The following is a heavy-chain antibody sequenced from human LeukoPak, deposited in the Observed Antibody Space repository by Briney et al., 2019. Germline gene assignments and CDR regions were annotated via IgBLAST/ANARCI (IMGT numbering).Heavy chain of an antibody. Sequence: GGSLTLSCAASGFTVSSNYMSWVRQAPGEGLEWVSVIYSGGSTYYADSVKGRFTISRDNSKNTLYLQMNSLRAEDTAVYYCARVNYDLYYFDYWGQGTLVTVSS. CDR1: GFTVSSNY. CDR3: ARVNYDLYYFDY. D-gene: IGHD3-22*01. V-gene: IGHV3-53*01. CDR2: IYSGGST. J-gene: IGHJ4*02.